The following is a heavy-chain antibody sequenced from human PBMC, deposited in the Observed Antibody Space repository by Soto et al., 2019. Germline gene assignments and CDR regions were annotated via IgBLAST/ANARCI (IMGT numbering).Heavy chain of an antibody. D-gene: IGHD3-22*01. J-gene: IGHJ4*02. Sequence: GGSLRLSCAASGFTFSSYGMHWVRQAPGKGLEWVAVISYDGSNKYYADSVKGRFTISRDNSKNTLYLQMNSLRAEDTAVYYFAKLIVADYWGQGTLVTVSS. CDR2: ISYDGSNK. V-gene: IGHV3-30*18. CDR1: GFTFSSYG. CDR3: AKLIVADY.